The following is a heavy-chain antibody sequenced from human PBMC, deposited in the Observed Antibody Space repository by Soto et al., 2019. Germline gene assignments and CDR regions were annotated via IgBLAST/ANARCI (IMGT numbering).Heavy chain of an antibody. CDR2: IYYTGST. CDR1: GGSISSGHYY. V-gene: IGHV4-30-4*01. J-gene: IGHJ4*02. Sequence: QVQLQESGPGLVKPSQTLSLTCTVSGGSISSGHYYWSWIRQPPGKGLEWIGYIYYTGSTYYVPSLKSLVTISADTSQNQFSLKLSSVTAADTAVYYCARATLEQQLGYWGQGTLVTVSS. D-gene: IGHD6-13*01. CDR3: ARATLEQQLGY.